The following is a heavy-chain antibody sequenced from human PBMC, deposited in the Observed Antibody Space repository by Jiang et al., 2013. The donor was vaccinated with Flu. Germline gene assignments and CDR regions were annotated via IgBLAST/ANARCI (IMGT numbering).Heavy chain of an antibody. CDR3: ARAATVVKFYMDV. CDR1: GGSFSGYY. D-gene: IGHD4-23*01. V-gene: IGHV4-34*01. Sequence: LLKPSETLSLTCAVYGGSFSGYYWSWIRQPPGKGLEWIGEINHSGSTNYNPSLKSRVTISVDTSKNQFSLKLSSVTAADTAVYYCARAATVVKFYMDVWGKGTTVTVSS. CDR2: INHSGST. J-gene: IGHJ6*03.